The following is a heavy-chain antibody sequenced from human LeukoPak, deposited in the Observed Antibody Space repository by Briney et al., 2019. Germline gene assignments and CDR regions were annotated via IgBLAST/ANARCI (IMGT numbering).Heavy chain of an antibody. V-gene: IGHV3-23*01. J-gene: IGHJ4*02. CDR1: GFTFSSFV. D-gene: IGHD6-13*01. Sequence: PGGSLRLSCAASGFTFSSFVMHWVRQAPGKGLEWVSSISVGGTTTYYADSVKGRFSISRDNSENTLYLQMNGLRADDTAVYSCAKSFTSSSSDYWGQGTLVTVSS. CDR2: ISVGGTTT. CDR3: AKSFTSSSSDY.